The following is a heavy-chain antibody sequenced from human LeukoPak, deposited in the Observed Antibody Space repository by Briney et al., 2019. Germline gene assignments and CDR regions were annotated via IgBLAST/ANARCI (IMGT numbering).Heavy chain of an antibody. V-gene: IGHV4-34*01. J-gene: IGHJ4*02. D-gene: IGHD1-26*01. CDR2: INHSGST. Sequence: SETLSLTCAVYGGSFSGYYWSWIPQPPGKGLEWIGEINHSGSTNYNPSLKSRVTISVDTSKNQFSLKLSSVTAADTAVYYCARGQYGGSYYFGYWGQGTLVTVSS. CDR3: ARGQYGGSYYFGY. CDR1: GGSFSGYY.